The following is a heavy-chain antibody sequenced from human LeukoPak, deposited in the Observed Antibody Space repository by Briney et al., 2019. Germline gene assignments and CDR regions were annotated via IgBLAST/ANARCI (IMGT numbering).Heavy chain of an antibody. CDR2: INPSGGST. CDR1: GYTFTSYY. D-gene: IGHD4-23*01. J-gene: IGHJ3*02. Sequence: ASVKVSCKASGYTFTSYYMHWVRQAPGQGLEWMGIINPSGGSTSYAQKFQGRVTMTRDMSTSTVYMELSSLRSEDTAVYYCARDLGLADGGNRRYAFDIWGQGTMVTVSS. V-gene: IGHV1-46*01. CDR3: ARDLGLADGGNRRYAFDI.